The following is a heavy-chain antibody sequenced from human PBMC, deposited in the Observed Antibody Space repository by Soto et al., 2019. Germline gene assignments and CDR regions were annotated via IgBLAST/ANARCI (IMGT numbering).Heavy chain of an antibody. Sequence: GGSLRLSCAASGFTFSSYGMHWVRQAPGKGLEWVAVISYDGSNKYYADSVKGRFTISRDNSKNTLYLQMNSLRAEDTAVYYCAIDLYSYGSPARGGPGDWGQGTLVTVSS. CDR3: AIDLYSYGSPARGGPGD. V-gene: IGHV3-30*03. D-gene: IGHD5-18*01. CDR1: GFTFSSYG. CDR2: ISYDGSNK. J-gene: IGHJ4*02.